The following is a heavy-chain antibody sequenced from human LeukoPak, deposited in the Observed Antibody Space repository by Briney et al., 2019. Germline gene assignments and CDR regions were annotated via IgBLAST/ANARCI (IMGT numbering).Heavy chain of an antibody. CDR1: GGSISSGGYY. Sequence: PSETLSLTCSVSGGSISSGGYYWSWIRQPPGKGLEWIGYIYYSGSTNYNPSLKSRVTISVDTSKNQFSLKLTSVTAADTAVYYCARTSLADYWGQGTLVTVSS. CDR3: ARTSLADY. CDR2: IYYSGST. V-gene: IGHV4-61*08. J-gene: IGHJ4*02.